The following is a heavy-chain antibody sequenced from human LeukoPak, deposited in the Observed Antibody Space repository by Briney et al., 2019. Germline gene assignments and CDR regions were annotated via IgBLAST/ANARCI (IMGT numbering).Heavy chain of an antibody. CDR2: ISAYNGNT. J-gene: IGHJ4*02. V-gene: IGHV1-18*01. CDR3: ARYLITFGGVIGGTFDY. CDR1: GYTFTSYG. D-gene: IGHD3-16*02. Sequence: GASVKVSCKASGYTFTSYGISWVRQAPGQGLEWMGWISAYNGNTNYAQKLQGRVTMTTDTSTSTAYMELRSLRSDDTAVYYCARYLITFGGVIGGTFDYWGQGTLVTVSS.